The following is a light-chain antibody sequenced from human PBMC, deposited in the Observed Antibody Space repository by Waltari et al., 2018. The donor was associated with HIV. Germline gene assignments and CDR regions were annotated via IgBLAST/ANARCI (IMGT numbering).Light chain of an antibody. CDR3: QSFDNSLGGSVI. CDR2: ANI. J-gene: IGLJ2*01. Sequence: SSNIGASYDVHWYQQLPGTAPKLLIYANINRPSGVPDRFSGSKSGTSASLAITGLQAEDEADYYCQSFDNSLGGSVIFGGGTKLTVL. CDR1: SSNIGASYD. V-gene: IGLV1-40*01.